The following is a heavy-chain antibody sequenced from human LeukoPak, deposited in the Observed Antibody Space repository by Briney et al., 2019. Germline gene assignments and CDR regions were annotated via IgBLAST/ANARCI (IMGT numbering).Heavy chain of an antibody. Sequence: GGSLRLSCAASGFTFSSYSMNWVRQAPGKGLEWVSSISSSSSYIYYADSVKGRFTISRDNAKNSLYLQMNSLRAEDTAVYYCARDGLGYCSGGSCDPLDYWGQGTLVTVSS. CDR3: ARDGLGYCSGGSCDPLDY. D-gene: IGHD2-15*01. V-gene: IGHV3-21*01. CDR1: GFTFSSYS. J-gene: IGHJ4*02. CDR2: ISSSSSYI.